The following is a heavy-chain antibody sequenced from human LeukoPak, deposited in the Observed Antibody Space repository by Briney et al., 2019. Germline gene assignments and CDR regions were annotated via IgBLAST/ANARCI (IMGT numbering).Heavy chain of an antibody. Sequence: ASVKVSCKASGYTFTSYGISWVRQAPGQGLEWMGWISGYNGNTHYAQNLQGRVTMTTDTSTSTAYMEVRSLRFDDTAVYYCARDMTLEMATKSGHLVDYWGQGTLVTVSS. J-gene: IGHJ4*02. CDR3: ARDMTLEMATKSGHLVDY. D-gene: IGHD5-24*01. V-gene: IGHV1-18*01. CDR1: GYTFTSYG. CDR2: ISGYNGNT.